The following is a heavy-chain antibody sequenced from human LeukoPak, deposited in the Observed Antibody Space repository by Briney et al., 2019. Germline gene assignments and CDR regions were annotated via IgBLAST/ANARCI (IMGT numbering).Heavy chain of an antibody. V-gene: IGHV1-2*02. D-gene: IGHD5-18*01. CDR1: GYTFTGYY. Sequence: GASVKVSCKASGYTFTGYYMHWVRQAPGQGLEWIGWINPNSGGTNYAQKFQGRVTMTRDTSISTAYMELSRLRSDDTAVYYCARDFRAAMVSDWFDPWGQGTLVTVSS. CDR3: ARDFRAAMVSDWFDP. J-gene: IGHJ5*02. CDR2: INPNSGGT.